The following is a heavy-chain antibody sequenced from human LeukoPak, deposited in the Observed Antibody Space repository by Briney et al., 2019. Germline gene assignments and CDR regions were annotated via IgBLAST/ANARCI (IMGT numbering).Heavy chain of an antibody. V-gene: IGHV3-33*01. CDR2: IWFDGSRE. Sequence: GGSLRLSCAASGFTFNRNGMHWVRQAPGKGLEWVALIWFDGSREYYGDSVKGRFIISRDNSKNTLYLQMNSLRAEDTAVYYCAREGIVGATTWGQGTLVTVSS. CDR3: AREGIVGATT. CDR1: GFTFNRNG. J-gene: IGHJ4*02. D-gene: IGHD1-26*01.